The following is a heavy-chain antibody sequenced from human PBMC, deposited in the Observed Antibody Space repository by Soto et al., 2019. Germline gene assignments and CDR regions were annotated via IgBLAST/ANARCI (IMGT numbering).Heavy chain of an antibody. V-gene: IGHV3-66*01. CDR3: ARMGDSSDYSGWFDP. D-gene: IGHD3-22*01. J-gene: IGHJ5*02. CDR2: IYSGGST. CDR1: GFTVSSNY. Sequence: EVQLVESGGGLVQPGGSLRLSCAASGFTVSSNYTSWVRQAPGKGLEWVSVIYSGGSTYYADSVKGRFTISRDNSKNTLYLQMNSLRAEDTAVYYCARMGDSSDYSGWFDPWGQGTLVTVSS.